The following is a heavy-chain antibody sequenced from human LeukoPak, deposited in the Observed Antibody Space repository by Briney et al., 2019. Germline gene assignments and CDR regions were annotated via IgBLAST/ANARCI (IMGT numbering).Heavy chain of an antibody. CDR3: AKGAAVAGTLLDY. J-gene: IGHJ4*02. Sequence: GSLRLSCAASGFTFSSYATSWVRQAPGKGPEWVSAISVTGSSTYYADSVEGRFTLSRDNSKNTLYLQMNSLRAEDTAVYYCAKGAAVAGTLLDYWGQGTLVSVSS. CDR2: ISVTGSST. V-gene: IGHV3-23*01. D-gene: IGHD6-19*01. CDR1: GFTFSSYA.